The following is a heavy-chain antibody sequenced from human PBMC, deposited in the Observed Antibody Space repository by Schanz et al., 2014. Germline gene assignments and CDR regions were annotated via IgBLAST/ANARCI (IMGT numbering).Heavy chain of an antibody. CDR2: INTNTGNP. J-gene: IGHJ4*02. D-gene: IGHD3-3*01. CDR3: ARDGGAY. CDR1: GYYFGGFG. Sequence: QVQLVQSGTEVKKPGASMKISCKAFGYYFGGFGISWVRQAPGQGLEWVGRINTNTGNPTYAQGFTGRFVFSLDTSVGTAYLQISSLKTEDTAVYYCARDGGAYWGQGTLVTVSS. V-gene: IGHV7-4-1*02.